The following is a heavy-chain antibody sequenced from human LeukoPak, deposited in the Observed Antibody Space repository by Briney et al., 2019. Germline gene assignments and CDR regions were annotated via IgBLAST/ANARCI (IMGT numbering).Heavy chain of an antibody. D-gene: IGHD4-17*01. Sequence: SETLSLTCTVSGASISSYYWSWIRQPPGKGLEWIGYIYYSGSTNYNPSLKSRVTISVDTSKNQFSLKLSSVTAADPAVYYCARAGPYGYYFAYWGQGTLVTVSS. CDR1: GASISSYY. CDR3: ARAGPYGYYFAY. V-gene: IGHV4-59*01. J-gene: IGHJ4*02. CDR2: IYYSGST.